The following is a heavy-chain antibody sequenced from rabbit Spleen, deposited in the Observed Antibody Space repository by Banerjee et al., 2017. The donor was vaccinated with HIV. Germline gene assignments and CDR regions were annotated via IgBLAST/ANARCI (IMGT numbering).Heavy chain of an antibody. D-gene: IGHD1-1*01. J-gene: IGHJ6*01. CDR3: ARDTSSSFSSYGMDL. CDR2: IYAADSGDT. V-gene: IGHV1S45*01. CDR1: GVDFSSYYY. Sequence: QQQLEESGGGLVKPGGTLTLTCKASGVDFSSYYYMCWVRQAPGKGLELIACIYAADSGDTDYANWATGRFTISKTSSTTVTLQMTSLTAADTATYFCARDTSSSFSSYGMDLWGQGTLVTVS.